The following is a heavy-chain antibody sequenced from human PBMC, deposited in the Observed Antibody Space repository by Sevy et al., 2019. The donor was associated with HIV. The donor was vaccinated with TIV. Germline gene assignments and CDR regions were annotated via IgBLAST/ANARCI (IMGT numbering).Heavy chain of an antibody. CDR3: ARDMSAYTRNWNHEDSDAFDI. V-gene: IGHV3-11*01. J-gene: IGHJ3*02. D-gene: IGHD1-1*01. CDR2: ISSGGSTI. CDR1: GFTFSDYY. Sequence: GESLKISCAASGFTFSDYYMSWIRQAPGKGLEWVSYISSGGSTIYYADSVKGRFAISRDNAKNSLYLQMNSLRAEVTAVYYCARDMSAYTRNWNHEDSDAFDIWGQGTSVTVSS.